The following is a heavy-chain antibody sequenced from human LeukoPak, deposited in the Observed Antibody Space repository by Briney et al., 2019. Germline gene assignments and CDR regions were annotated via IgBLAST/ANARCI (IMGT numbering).Heavy chain of an antibody. CDR1: GGSISSYY. CDR2: IDTSGNT. V-gene: IGHV4-4*07. J-gene: IGHJ4*02. D-gene: IGHD3-10*01. Sequence: PSETLSLTCTVSGGSISSYYWSWIRQPAGKGLEWIGRIDTSGNTSYKPSLKSRVTISVDTSKNQFSLKLSSVTAADTAVYYCARHGWFGELLYKQNRYYFDYWGQGTLVTVSS. CDR3: ARHGWFGELLYKQNRYYFDY.